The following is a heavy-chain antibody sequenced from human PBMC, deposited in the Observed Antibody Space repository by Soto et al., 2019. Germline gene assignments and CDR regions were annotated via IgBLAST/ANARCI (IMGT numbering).Heavy chain of an antibody. Sequence: AGGSLRLSCAASGFTFSSYAMSWVRQAPGKGLEWVSAISGSGGSTYYADSVKGRFTISRDNSKNTLYLQMNSLRAEDTAVYYCAKESDYYDSSGYYYHGYFQHWGQGTLVTVSS. V-gene: IGHV3-23*01. D-gene: IGHD3-22*01. CDR3: AKESDYYDSSGYYYHGYFQH. J-gene: IGHJ1*01. CDR1: GFTFSSYA. CDR2: ISGSGGST.